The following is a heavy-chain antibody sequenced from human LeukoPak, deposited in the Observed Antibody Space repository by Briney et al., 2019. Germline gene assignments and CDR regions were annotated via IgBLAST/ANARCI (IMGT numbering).Heavy chain of an antibody. CDR1: GDSISKYY. CDR3: ARDADGDSTFDY. D-gene: IGHD4-17*01. CDR2: IYYGEST. J-gene: IGHJ4*02. V-gene: IGHV4-59*01. Sequence: SETLSLTCTVSGDSISKYYWSWIRQPPGKGLEYLGYIYYGESTHYNPSLKSRVTISLDTPRNQFSLKLTSLTAADTAVYYCARDADGDSTFDYWGQGTLVSVSS.